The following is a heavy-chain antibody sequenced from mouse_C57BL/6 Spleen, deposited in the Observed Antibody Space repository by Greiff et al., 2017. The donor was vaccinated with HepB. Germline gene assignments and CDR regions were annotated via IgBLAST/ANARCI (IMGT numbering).Heavy chain of an antibody. V-gene: IGHV5-17*01. J-gene: IGHJ1*03. CDR1: GFTFSDYG. D-gene: IGHD1-1*01. CDR2: ISSGSSTI. CDR3: AMPYGSSPCWYFDV. Sequence: EVQGVESGGGLVKPGGSLKLSCAASGFTFSDYGMHWVRQAPEKGLEWVAYISSGSSTIYYADTVKGRFTLSRDNAKNTLFLQMTRLRSEDTYMYYCAMPYGSSPCWYFDVWGTGTTVTVSS.